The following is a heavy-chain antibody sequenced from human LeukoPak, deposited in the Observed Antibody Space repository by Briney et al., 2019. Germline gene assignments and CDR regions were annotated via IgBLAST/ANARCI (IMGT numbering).Heavy chain of an antibody. CDR1: AGSISSSSYY. D-gene: IGHD3-9*01. CDR3: ASQTTHYDMPLGAFDI. Sequence: SETLSLTCTVSAGSISSSSYYWGWIRQPPGKGLEWIGSIYYSGSTYYNPSLKSRVTISVDTSKNQFSLKLSSVAAADTAVYYCASQTTHYDMPLGAFDIWGQGTMVTVSS. CDR2: IYYSGST. V-gene: IGHV4-39*01. J-gene: IGHJ3*02.